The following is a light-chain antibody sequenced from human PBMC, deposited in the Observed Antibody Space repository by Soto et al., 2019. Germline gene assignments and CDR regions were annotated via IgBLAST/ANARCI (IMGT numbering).Light chain of an antibody. J-gene: IGKJ4*01. V-gene: IGKV3-20*01. CDR3: QQYASAPHT. CDR1: QSVSSSQ. CDR2: AAS. Sequence: EVVLAQSPGTLSLSPGERATLSCRASQSVSSSQLAWFQQKPGQAPRLLIYAASWRAAGIPDRFSGSGSGTDFTLSISRLEPADFAVYYCQQYASAPHTLGAGTKVEIK.